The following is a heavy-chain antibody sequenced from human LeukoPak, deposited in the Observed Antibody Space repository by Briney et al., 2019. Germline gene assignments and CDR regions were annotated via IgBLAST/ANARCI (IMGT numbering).Heavy chain of an antibody. CDR3: AREEGGVLVY. Sequence: GGSLRLSCAASGFTFSDYYMSWIRQAPGKGLEWVAVIWYDGSNKYYADSVKGRFTISRDNSKNTLYLQMNSLRAEDTAVYYCAREEGGVLVYWGQGTLVTVSS. V-gene: IGHV3-33*08. CDR2: IWYDGSNK. D-gene: IGHD4/OR15-4a*01. J-gene: IGHJ4*02. CDR1: GFTFSDYY.